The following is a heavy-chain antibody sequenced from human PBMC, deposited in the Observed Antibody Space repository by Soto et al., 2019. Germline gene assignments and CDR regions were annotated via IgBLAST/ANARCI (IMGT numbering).Heavy chain of an antibody. CDR2: ISYDGTNK. J-gene: IGHJ4*02. CDR1: GFSFSISP. Sequence: GGSLRLSCAASGFSFSISPIHWVRQAPGKGPEWVALISYDGTNKFYADSVKGRFTISRDDSKSTLYLQVDSLRPEDAAVYYCARDPKTSGGQHWAFNYFDSWGQGTLVTVSS. V-gene: IGHV3-30-3*01. CDR3: ARDPKTSGGQHWAFNYFDS. D-gene: IGHD7-27*01.